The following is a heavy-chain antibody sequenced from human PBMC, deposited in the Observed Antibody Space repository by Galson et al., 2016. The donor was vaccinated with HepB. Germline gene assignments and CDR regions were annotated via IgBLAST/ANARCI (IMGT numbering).Heavy chain of an antibody. J-gene: IGHJ5*02. V-gene: IGHV3-23*01. D-gene: IGHD7-27*01. CDR1: GFTFSSYA. CDR3: AKHGDENELGAAGWFDP. Sequence: SLRLSCAASGFTFSSYAMSWVRQSPGEGLEWVSSISSSGEHISYADSVKGRFTISRDNSKNTVSLLMSSLRADDTAIYYCAKHGDENELGAAGWFDPWGQGIVVTVSS. CDR2: ISSSGEHI.